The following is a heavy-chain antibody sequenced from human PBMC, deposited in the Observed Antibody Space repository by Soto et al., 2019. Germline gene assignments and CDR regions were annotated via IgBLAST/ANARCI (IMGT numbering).Heavy chain of an antibody. J-gene: IGHJ5*02. CDR2: ISSSSSYI. Sequence: EVQLVESGGGLVKPGGSLRLSCAASGFTFSSYSMNWVRQAPGKGLEWVSSISSSSSYIYYADSVKGRFTISRDNAKNSLYLQMNRLRAADTAVYSCAREWGASSVCFGGWFDPWGQGTLVTVSS. D-gene: IGHD6-19*01. CDR3: AREWGASSVCFGGWFDP. V-gene: IGHV3-21*01. CDR1: GFTFSSYS.